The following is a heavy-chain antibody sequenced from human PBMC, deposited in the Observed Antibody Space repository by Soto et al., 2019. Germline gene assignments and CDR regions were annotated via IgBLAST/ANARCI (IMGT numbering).Heavy chain of an antibody. Sequence: ASVTVSCEDSVYTFTSYAMQWVRQAPGQRLEWMGWINAGNGNTKYSQKFQGRVTITRDTSASTAYMELSSLRSEDTAVYYCARERGGGGYAFDIWGQGTMVTVSS. D-gene: IGHD2-21*01. CDR1: VYTFTSYA. CDR3: ARERGGGGYAFDI. J-gene: IGHJ3*02. V-gene: IGHV1-3*01. CDR2: INAGNGNT.